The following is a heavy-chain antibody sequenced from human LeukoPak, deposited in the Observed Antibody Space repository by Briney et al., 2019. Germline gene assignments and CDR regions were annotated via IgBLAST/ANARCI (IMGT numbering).Heavy chain of an antibody. D-gene: IGHD5-24*01. CDR1: GFTFSSYS. Sequence: GGSLRLSCAASGFTFSSYSMNWVRQAPGKGLEWVSYISSSSSTIYYADSVKGRFTISRDNAKNSLYLQMNSLRAEDTAVYYCARLESRQRWLQFADFRAYWGQGTLVTVSS. CDR3: ARLESRQRWLQFADFRAY. CDR2: ISSSSSTI. J-gene: IGHJ4*02. V-gene: IGHV3-48*04.